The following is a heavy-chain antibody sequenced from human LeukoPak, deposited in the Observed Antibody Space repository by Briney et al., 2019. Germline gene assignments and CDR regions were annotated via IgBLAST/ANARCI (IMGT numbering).Heavy chain of an antibody. CDR1: GGSFSGYY. CDR3: ARPIYSSSWYRVRDAFDI. CDR2: INHSGST. V-gene: IGHV4-34*01. Sequence: SETLSLTCAVYGGSFSGYYWSWIRQPPGKGLEWIGEINHSGSTNYNPSLKSRVTISVDTSKNQFSLKLSSVTAADTAVYYCARPIYSSSWYRVRDAFDIWGQGTMVTVSS. J-gene: IGHJ3*02. D-gene: IGHD6-13*01.